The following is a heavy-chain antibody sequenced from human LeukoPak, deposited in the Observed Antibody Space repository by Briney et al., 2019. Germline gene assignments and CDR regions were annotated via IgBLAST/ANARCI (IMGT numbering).Heavy chain of an antibody. D-gene: IGHD3-3*01. Sequence: GGSLRLSCAASGFTFSSYGMHWVRQAPGKGLEWVAAISYDGSNKYYADSVKGRFTISRDNSKNTLYLQMNSLRAEDTAVYYCAKARGSYYDFWSGYYPLDYWGQGTLVTVSS. V-gene: IGHV3-30*18. CDR3: AKARGSYYDFWSGYYPLDY. CDR1: GFTFSSYG. J-gene: IGHJ4*02. CDR2: ISYDGSNK.